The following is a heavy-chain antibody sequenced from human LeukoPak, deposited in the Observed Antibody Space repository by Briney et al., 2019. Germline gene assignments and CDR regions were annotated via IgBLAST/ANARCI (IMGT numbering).Heavy chain of an antibody. CDR1: GGTFSSYA. V-gene: IGHV1-69*05. Sequence: SVKVSCKASGGTFSSYAISWVRQAPGQGLEWMGRIIPIFGTANYAQKFQGRVTITTDESTSTAYMELSSLRSVDTAVYYCARVGYSYGYYFDYWGQGTLVTVSS. CDR2: IIPIFGTA. J-gene: IGHJ4*02. CDR3: ARVGYSYGYYFDY. D-gene: IGHD5-18*01.